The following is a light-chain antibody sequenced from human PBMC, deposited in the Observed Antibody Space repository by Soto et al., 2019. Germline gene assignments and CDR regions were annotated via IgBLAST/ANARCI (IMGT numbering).Light chain of an antibody. J-gene: IGKJ4*01. Sequence: DIQMTQSPSSLSASVGDRVTITCRASQGISNYLAWYQQEPGKVPKLLIYAASTLQSGVPSRFSGSGSGTDFTLTISSLQPEDVATYYCQKYNSAPAFGGGTKVEIK. CDR1: QGISNY. CDR2: AAS. CDR3: QKYNSAPA. V-gene: IGKV1-27*01.